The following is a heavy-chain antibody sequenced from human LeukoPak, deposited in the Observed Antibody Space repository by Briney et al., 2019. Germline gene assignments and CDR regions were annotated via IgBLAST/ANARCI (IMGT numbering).Heavy chain of an antibody. D-gene: IGHD3-9*01. CDR2: IGGSGGST. CDR1: GFTFSSYA. J-gene: IGHJ4*02. Sequence: GGSLRLSCAASGFTFSSYAMSWVRQAPGKGLEWVSAIGGSGGSTYYADSVKGRFTISRDNSKNTLYLQMNSLRAEDTAVYYCAKVSSGEYDILTGHPPFDYWGQGTLVTVSS. CDR3: AKVSSGEYDILTGHPPFDY. V-gene: IGHV3-23*01.